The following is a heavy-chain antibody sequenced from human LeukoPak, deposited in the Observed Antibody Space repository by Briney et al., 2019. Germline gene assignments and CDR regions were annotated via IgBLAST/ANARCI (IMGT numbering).Heavy chain of an antibody. Sequence: ASVKVSCKASGYTFTGYYMHWVRQAPGQGLEWMGWINPNSGGTNYAQKFQGRVTMTRDTSISTAYMELSSLRSEDTAVYYCARGDSSGYYGYWGQGTLVIVSS. CDR1: GYTFTGYY. CDR2: INPNSGGT. J-gene: IGHJ4*02. CDR3: ARGDSSGYYGY. V-gene: IGHV1-2*02. D-gene: IGHD3-22*01.